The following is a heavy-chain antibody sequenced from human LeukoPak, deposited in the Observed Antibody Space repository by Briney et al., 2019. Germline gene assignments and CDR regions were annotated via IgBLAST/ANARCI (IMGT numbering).Heavy chain of an antibody. V-gene: IGHV4-34*01. J-gene: IGHJ4*02. CDR2: INHSGST. D-gene: IGHD6-19*01. Sequence: PSETLSLTCAVYGGSFSGYYWTWIRQPPGKGLEWIGEINHSGSTNYNPSLKSRVTISVDTSKNQFSLKLSSVTAADTAVYYCARGQDSSGWYGTLHYWGQGTLVTVPS. CDR3: ARGQDSSGWYGTLHY. CDR1: GGSFSGYY.